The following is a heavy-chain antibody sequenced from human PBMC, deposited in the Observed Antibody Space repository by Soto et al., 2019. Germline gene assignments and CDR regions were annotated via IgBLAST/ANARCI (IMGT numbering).Heavy chain of an antibody. D-gene: IGHD1-26*01. CDR1: GFTFNTHG. CDR3: AAATSIALGFRY. V-gene: IGHV1-18*01. CDR2: NSALNGKT. J-gene: IGHJ4*02. Sequence: QGYLVQSGAEVKRPGASVRVSCKTSGFTFNTHGFSWVRQAPGQGLEWMGWNSALNGKTFYAHNFQDRVIMTTDTSSSTAYLELRGLKSDDTAVYYCAAATSIALGFRYLGQGTLVTVSS.